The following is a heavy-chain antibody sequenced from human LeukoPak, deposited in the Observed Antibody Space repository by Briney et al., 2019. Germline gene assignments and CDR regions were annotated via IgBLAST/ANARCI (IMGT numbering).Heavy chain of an antibody. CDR3: ARQVVASIHPYYFDY. V-gene: IGHV4-39*01. D-gene: IGHD2-21*02. Sequence: SETLSLTCTVSGDPISGSSYYWGWIRQPPGKGLEWIGSIYYSGSTYYNPSLKSRLTISVDTSKKQFSLKVRSVTAADTAVYYCARQVVASIHPYYFDYWGQGTLVTVSS. CDR1: GDPISGSSYY. J-gene: IGHJ4*02. CDR2: IYYSGST.